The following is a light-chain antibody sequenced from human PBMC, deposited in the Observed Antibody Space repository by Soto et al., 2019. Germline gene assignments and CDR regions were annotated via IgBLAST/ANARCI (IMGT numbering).Light chain of an antibody. CDR2: AAS. V-gene: IGKV1-39*01. CDR1: QSVNKY. Sequence: DIQMTQSPSSLSASVGDRVTISCRASQSVNKYLNWYQQKPGNVPTRLIYAASTLQGGVPSRFHGSGFGTDFTVTISNLPPEDFATYYCQQSFTTPLSFGGGTKVEIK. CDR3: QQSFTTPLS. J-gene: IGKJ4*01.